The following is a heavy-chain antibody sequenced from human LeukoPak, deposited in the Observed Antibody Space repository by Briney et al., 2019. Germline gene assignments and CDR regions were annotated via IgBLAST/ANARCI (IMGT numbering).Heavy chain of an antibody. V-gene: IGHV4-61*02. CDR1: GGSISSGSYY. J-gene: IGHJ3*02. CDR2: IYTSGIT. D-gene: IGHD5-12*01. CDR3: ARIVAASYDAFDI. Sequence: PSQTLSLTCTVSGGSISSGSYYWSWIRQPAGKGLEWIVRIYTSGITNYNPSLKSRVTISVDTSKNHFSLKLSSVTAADTAVYYCARIVAASYDAFDIWGQGTMVTVSS.